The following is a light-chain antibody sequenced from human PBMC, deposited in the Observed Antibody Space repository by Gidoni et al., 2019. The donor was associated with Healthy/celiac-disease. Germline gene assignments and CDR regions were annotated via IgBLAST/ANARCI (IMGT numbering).Light chain of an antibody. CDR1: KLGDKY. J-gene: IGLJ1*01. V-gene: IGLV3-1*01. Sequence: SSELTQPPSVSVSLGQPASITCSGDKLGDKYACWYQQKPGQSPVLVIYQDSKRPSGIPGRFSGSTSGNTATLTISGTQAMDEADYYCQAWDNSSYVFGTGTKVTVL. CDR2: QDS. CDR3: QAWDNSSYV.